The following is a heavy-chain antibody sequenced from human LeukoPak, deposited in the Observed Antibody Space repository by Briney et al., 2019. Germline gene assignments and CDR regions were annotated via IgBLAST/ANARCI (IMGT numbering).Heavy chain of an antibody. Sequence: GTSVKVSCKASGFTFTSSAVQWVRQARGQRLEWIGWIVAGSGNTNYAQKFQERVTITRDMSTSTAYMELSSLRSEDTAVYYCAADQQLEVYYGMDVWGKGTTVTVSS. CDR2: IVAGSGNT. D-gene: IGHD6-13*01. CDR3: AADQQLEVYYGMDV. V-gene: IGHV1-58*01. CDR1: GFTFTSSA. J-gene: IGHJ6*04.